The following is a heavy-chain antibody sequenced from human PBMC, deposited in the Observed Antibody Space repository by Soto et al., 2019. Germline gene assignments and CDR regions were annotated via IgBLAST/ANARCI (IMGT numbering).Heavy chain of an antibody. CDR3: AKGGQMRTEGGGY. J-gene: IGHJ4*02. CDR1: GFTFDDYA. V-gene: IGHV3-9*01. D-gene: IGHD1-26*01. CDR2: ISWNSGSI. Sequence: EVQLVESGGGLVQPGRSLRLSCAASGFTFDDYAMHWVRQAPGKGLEWVSGISWNSGSIGYADSVKGRFTISRDNAKNSLYLQMNSLRAKDTAVYYCAKGGQMRTEGGGYWGQGTLVTVSS.